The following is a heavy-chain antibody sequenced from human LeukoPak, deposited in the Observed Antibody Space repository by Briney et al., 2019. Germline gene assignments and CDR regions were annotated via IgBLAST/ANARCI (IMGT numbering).Heavy chain of an antibody. CDR2: INPKSGGT. V-gene: IGHV1-2*02. Sequence: ASVKASCKASGYTFTDYYLHWVRQAPGQGLEWMGWINPKSGGTNFAQKFQGRVTMTRDTPINTAYMELDSLTSDDTAIYYCASRDGYNVPFDYWGQGTLVTVSS. CDR1: GYTFTDYY. CDR3: ASRDGYNVPFDY. D-gene: IGHD5-24*01. J-gene: IGHJ4*02.